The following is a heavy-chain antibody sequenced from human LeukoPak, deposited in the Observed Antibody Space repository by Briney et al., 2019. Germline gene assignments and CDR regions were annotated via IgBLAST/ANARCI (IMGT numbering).Heavy chain of an antibody. J-gene: IGHJ4*02. Sequence: PGGSLRLSCAASGFTFSTDWMRWVRHAPGKGPAWVSRINGDGSSINYADSVKGRFTISRDNAKNTLYLQMNSLRVEDTAVYYCARRAVAGGFYGWWGQGTLVTVSS. D-gene: IGHD6-19*01. CDR1: GFTFSTDW. CDR2: INGDGSSI. V-gene: IGHV3-74*01. CDR3: ARRAVAGGFYGW.